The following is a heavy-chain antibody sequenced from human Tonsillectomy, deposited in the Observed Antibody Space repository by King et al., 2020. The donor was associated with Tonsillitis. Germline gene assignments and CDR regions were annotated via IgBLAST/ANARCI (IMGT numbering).Heavy chain of an antibody. CDR3: ARTPFRTTTVFNFDF. CDR1: GFTFSSYA. D-gene: IGHD4-17*01. J-gene: IGHJ4*02. CDR2: ISYDGSNK. Sequence: HVQLVESGGGVVQPGRSLRLSCAASGFTFSSYAMHWVRQAPGQGLEWVAVISYDGSNKYYADSVKGRFSISRDNSKNTLYLQMNSLRAEDMAVYYCARTPFRTTTVFNFDFWGQGTLVTVSS. V-gene: IGHV3-30-3*01.